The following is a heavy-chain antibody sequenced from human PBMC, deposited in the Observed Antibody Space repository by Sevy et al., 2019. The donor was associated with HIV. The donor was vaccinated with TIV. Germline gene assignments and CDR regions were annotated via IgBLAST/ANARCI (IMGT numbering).Heavy chain of an antibody. V-gene: IGHV3-33*01. CDR2: IYYDESLK. D-gene: IGHD6-19*01. CDR1: GFTFRSYD. Sequence: GGSLRLSCAASGFTFRSYDMDWVRQAPGMGPEWVAIIYYDESLKYYADSVKGRFTISRDNSKNTLYLQMNSLRVDDTAVYYCARDLGSGWYPLDYWGQGTLVTVSS. CDR3: ARDLGSGWYPLDY. J-gene: IGHJ4*02.